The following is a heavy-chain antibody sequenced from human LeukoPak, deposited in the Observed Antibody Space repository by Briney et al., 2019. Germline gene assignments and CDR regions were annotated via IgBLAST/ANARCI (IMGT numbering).Heavy chain of an antibody. CDR2: IKQDGSEK. D-gene: IGHD6-19*01. V-gene: IGHV3-7*01. J-gene: IGHJ4*02. CDR1: GFTFSSYW. Sequence: GGSLRLSCAASGFTFSSYWMSWVRQAPGKGLEWVANIKQDGSEKYYVDSVKGRFTISRDNAKNSLYLQMNSLRAEDTAVYYCVREHSSGWYDYFDYWGQGTLVTVSS. CDR3: VREHSSGWYDYFDY.